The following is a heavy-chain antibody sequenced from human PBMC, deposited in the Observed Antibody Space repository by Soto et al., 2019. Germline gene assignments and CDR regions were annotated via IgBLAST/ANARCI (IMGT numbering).Heavy chain of an antibody. CDR2: INAGNGNT. D-gene: IGHD6-13*01. J-gene: IGHJ5*02. CDR3: ARDHRAGWFDP. V-gene: IGHV1-3*01. Sequence: QVQLVQSGAEVKKPGASVKVSCKASGYTFTSYAMHWVRQAPGQRLEWMGWINAGNGNTNYSQKFQGRVTMTRDTSASTAYMELSSLRSEDTAVYYCARDHRAGWFDPWGQGTLVTVSS. CDR1: GYTFTSYA.